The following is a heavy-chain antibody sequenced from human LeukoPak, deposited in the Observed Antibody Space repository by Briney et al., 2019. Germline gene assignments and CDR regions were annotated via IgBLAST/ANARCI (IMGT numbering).Heavy chain of an antibody. CDR2: IGSTSGYI. J-gene: IGHJ6*03. CDR3: ARVPDSYYYYYMDV. Sequence: GGSLRLSCVVSGFTFSSYSMCWVRQAPGKGLEWVSSIGSTSGYINYADSVKGRLTISRDNAKNSLYLQMSSLRAEDTAVYYCARVPDSYYYYYMDVWGKGTTVTVSS. D-gene: IGHD1-14*01. CDR1: GFTFSSYS. V-gene: IGHV3-21*01.